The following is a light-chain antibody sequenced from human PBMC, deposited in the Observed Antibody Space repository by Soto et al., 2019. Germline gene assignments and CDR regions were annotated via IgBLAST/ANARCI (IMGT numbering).Light chain of an antibody. V-gene: IGKV1-39*01. CDR3: QQTYNTPPWT. CDR1: QTITNY. Sequence: DIQMTQSPSSLSASLGDTVTITCRASQTITNYLNWYQQKPGQAPDLLIYGAANLQSGVPSRFSGSGSGTEFTLTISGLQPEDFATYYCQQTYNTPPWTFGQGTKLEIK. J-gene: IGKJ2*02. CDR2: GAA.